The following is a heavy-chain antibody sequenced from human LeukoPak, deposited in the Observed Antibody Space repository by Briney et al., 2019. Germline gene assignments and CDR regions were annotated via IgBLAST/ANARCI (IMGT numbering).Heavy chain of an antibody. Sequence: GGSLRLSCAASGFTFDDYAMHWVRQAPGKGLEWVSGISWNSGSIVYADSVKGRFTISRDNAKNSLYLQMNGLAAEDTAVDCCARPLHYDILAVDYWGQGTLVTVSS. V-gene: IGHV3-9*01. D-gene: IGHD3-9*01. CDR3: ARPLHYDILAVDY. J-gene: IGHJ4*02. CDR1: GFTFDDYA. CDR2: ISWNSGSI.